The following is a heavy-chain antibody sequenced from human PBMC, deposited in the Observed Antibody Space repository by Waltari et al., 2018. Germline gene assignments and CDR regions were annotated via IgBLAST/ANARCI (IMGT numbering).Heavy chain of an antibody. V-gene: IGHV3-30-3*01. J-gene: IGHJ2*01. CDR3: ARDGATVTLYWYFDL. CDR1: GFTFSSYA. D-gene: IGHD4-4*01. CDR2: ISYDGSNK. Sequence: QVQLVESGGGVVQPGRSLRLSCAASGFTFSSYAMHWVRQAPGKGLEWVAVISYDGSNKYYADSVKGRFTISRDNSKNTLYLQMNSLRAEDTAVYYCARDGATVTLYWYFDLWGRGTLVTVSS.